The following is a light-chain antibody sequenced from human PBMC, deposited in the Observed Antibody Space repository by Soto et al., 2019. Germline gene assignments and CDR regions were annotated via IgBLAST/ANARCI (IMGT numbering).Light chain of an antibody. J-gene: IGKJ2*01. CDR1: QSVSSSY. V-gene: IGKV3-20*01. CDR3: QQYGSSPYT. Sequence: EIVLTQSPGTLSLSPGERATLSYRASQSVSSSYLAWYQQKPGQAPRLLIYGASSRVTGIPDRFSGSGSGTDFTLTISRLEPEDFAVYYCQQYGSSPYTFGQGTKLEIK. CDR2: GAS.